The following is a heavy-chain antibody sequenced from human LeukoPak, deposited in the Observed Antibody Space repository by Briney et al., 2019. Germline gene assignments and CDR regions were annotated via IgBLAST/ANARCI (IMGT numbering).Heavy chain of an antibody. CDR3: AKDGFCSSTSCSFYFDY. D-gene: IGHD2-2*01. CDR2: IWYDGSNK. CDR1: GFTFSNYA. J-gene: IGHJ4*02. V-gene: IGHV3-33*06. Sequence: GGSLRLSWAASGFTFSNYAMSWVRQAPGKGLEWVAVIWYDGSNKYYADSVKGRLTISRDNSKNTLYLQMNSLRAEDTAVYYCAKDGFCSSTSCSFYFDYWGQGTLVTVSS.